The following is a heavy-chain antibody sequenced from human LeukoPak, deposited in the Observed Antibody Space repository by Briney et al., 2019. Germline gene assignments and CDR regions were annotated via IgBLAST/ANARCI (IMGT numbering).Heavy chain of an antibody. CDR2: IIPILGIA. CDR3: ARGGDLYLYYFDY. CDR1: GGTFSSYA. J-gene: IGHJ4*02. Sequence: GASVKVPCKASGGTFSSYAISWVRQAPGQGLEWMGRIIPILGIANYAQKFQGRVTITADKSTSTAYMELSSLRSEDTAVYYCARGGDLYLYYFDYWGQGTLVTVSS. D-gene: IGHD2-21*01. V-gene: IGHV1-69*04.